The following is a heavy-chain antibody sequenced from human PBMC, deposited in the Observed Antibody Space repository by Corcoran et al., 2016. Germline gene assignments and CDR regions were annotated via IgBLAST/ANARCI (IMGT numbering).Heavy chain of an antibody. V-gene: IGHV4-59*01. CDR2: IYYSGST. J-gene: IGHJ6*02. D-gene: IGHD3-10*01. CDR1: GGSISSYY. Sequence: QVQLQESGPGLVKPSETLSLTCTVSGGSISSYYWSWIRQPPGKGLEWIGYIYYSGSTNYNPSLKSRVTISVDTSKNQFSLKLSSVTAADTAGYYCARDGGHGYGMDVWGQGTTVTVSS. CDR3: ARDGGHGYGMDV.